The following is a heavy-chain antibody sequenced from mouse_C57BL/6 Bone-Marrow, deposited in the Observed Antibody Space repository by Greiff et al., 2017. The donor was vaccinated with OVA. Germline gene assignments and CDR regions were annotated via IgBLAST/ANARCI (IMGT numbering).Heavy chain of an antibody. D-gene: IGHD1-1*01. CDR3: AREITTVYFDY. J-gene: IGHJ2*01. CDR1: GYTFTSYW. Sequence: QVQLQQPGAELVKPGASVKLSCKASGYTFTSYWMQWVKQRPGQGLEWIGEIDPSDSYTNYNQKFKGKATLTVDTSSSPAYMQLSSLTSEDSAVYYCAREITTVYFDYWGQGTTLTVSS. CDR2: IDPSDSYT. V-gene: IGHV1-50*01.